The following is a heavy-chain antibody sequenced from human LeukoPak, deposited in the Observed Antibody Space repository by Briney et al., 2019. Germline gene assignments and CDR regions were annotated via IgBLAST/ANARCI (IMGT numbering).Heavy chain of an antibody. CDR2: IHSDGST. D-gene: IGHD3-22*01. CDR3: ARDLDYFDRSGSHRRRSYFDY. V-gene: IGHV3-53*01. CDR1: GLTVSTNY. J-gene: IGHJ4*02. Sequence: SGGSLRLSCAASGLTVSTNYMTWVRQAPGKGLEWVSIIHSDGSTYYADSVKGRFTISRDNYKNTLYLQMNSLRGEDTAMYYCARDLDYFDRSGSHRRRSYFDYWGQGTLVTVSS.